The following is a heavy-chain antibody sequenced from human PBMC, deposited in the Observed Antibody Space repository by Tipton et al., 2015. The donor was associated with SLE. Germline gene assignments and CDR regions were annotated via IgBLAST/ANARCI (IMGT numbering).Heavy chain of an antibody. J-gene: IGHJ4*02. CDR2: IKTKTDGGTI. CDR3: TTDPRMVGARNYFDY. CDR1: GFTFSNGW. D-gene: IGHD1-26*01. Sequence: SLRLSCVVSGFTFSNGWMSWVRQAPGKGLEWVGRIKTKTDGGTIDYAAPVKGRFSISRDESKNTLYLQMNSLKNEDTAVYYCTTDPRMVGARNYFDYWGQGTLVTVSS. V-gene: IGHV3-15*01.